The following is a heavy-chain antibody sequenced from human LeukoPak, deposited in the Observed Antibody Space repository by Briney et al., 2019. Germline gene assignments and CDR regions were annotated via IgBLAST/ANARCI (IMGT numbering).Heavy chain of an antibody. CDR2: IITXFGXA. D-gene: IGHD6-13*01. CDR3: AIAAXXSXNYFDY. J-gene: IGHJ4*02. CDR1: GGTFSSYA. Sequence: ASVKVSCKASGGTFSSYAISWVRQAPGQGLEWMGGIITXFGXANYAQKFQGRVTITADESTSTAYMELSSLRSEDTAVYYCAIAAXXSXNYFDYWGQGTLVTVSS. V-gene: IGHV1-69*13.